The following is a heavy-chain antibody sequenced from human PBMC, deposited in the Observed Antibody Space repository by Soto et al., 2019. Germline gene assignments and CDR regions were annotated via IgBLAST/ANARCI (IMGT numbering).Heavy chain of an antibody. D-gene: IGHD1-26*01. J-gene: IGHJ5*02. CDR1: GYTFTTYA. Sequence: QVQLVQSGAEVKKPGASVKVSCKASGYTFTTYAITWVRQAPGQGLEWMGWITAYNGNTNYAQKLQGRVTMTTDTSTSTAYMELRSLRSDDTAMYYCATRRIVGATSPWVTWVQGTLVTVSS. CDR3: ATRRIVGATSPWVT. CDR2: ITAYNGNT. V-gene: IGHV1-18*01.